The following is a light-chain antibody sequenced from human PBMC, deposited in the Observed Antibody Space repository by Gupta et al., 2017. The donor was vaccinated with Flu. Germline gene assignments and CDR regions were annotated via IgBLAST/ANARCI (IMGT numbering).Light chain of an antibody. CDR2: EDS. Sequence: GNNIGSKSVHWYQQKPGQAPVLVVYEDSDRPSGIPERFSGSNSGNTATLTISRVEAGDEADYYCQVWDSSSHHWVFGGGTKLTVL. V-gene: IGLV3-21*02. CDR1: NIGSKS. CDR3: QVWDSSSHHWV. J-gene: IGLJ3*02.